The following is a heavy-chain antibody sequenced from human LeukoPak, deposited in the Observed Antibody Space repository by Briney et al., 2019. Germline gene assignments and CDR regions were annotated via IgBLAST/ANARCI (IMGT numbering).Heavy chain of an antibody. D-gene: IGHD4-17*01. V-gene: IGHV3-23*01. J-gene: IGHJ4*02. Sequence: GGSLRLSCAASGFTFRSYAMSWVRQAPGKGLVWVSAISGSGGSTYYADSVKGRFTISRDNSKNTLYLQMNSLRAEDTAVYYCAKPYGDYGSDYWGQGTLVTVSS. CDR1: GFTFRSYA. CDR3: AKPYGDYGSDY. CDR2: ISGSGGST.